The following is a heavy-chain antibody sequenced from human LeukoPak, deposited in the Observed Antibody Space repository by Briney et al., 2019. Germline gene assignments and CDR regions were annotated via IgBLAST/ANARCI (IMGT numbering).Heavy chain of an antibody. Sequence: GASVKVSCKASGYTFTNYEINWVRQATGQGVEWMGWINPNSGNTGYLQKFQGRVTITRKTSINTAYMDLSSLRSEDTAVYYCARGPPYGPQHYWGQGTLVTVSS. V-gene: IGHV1-8*03. CDR1: GYTFTNYE. D-gene: IGHD4-17*01. CDR2: INPNSGNT. CDR3: ARGPPYGPQHY. J-gene: IGHJ4*02.